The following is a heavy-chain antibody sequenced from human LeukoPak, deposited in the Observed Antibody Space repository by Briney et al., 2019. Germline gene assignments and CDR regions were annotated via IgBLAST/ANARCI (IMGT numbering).Heavy chain of an antibody. CDR1: GFTFDDYA. Sequence: GGSLRLSCAASGFTFDDYAMHWVRQAPGKGLEWVSGISWNSGSIGYADSVKGRFTIFRDNAKNSLYLQMNSLRAEDTALYYCAKDWVAAAGRFDYWGQGTLVTVSS. D-gene: IGHD6-13*01. J-gene: IGHJ4*02. CDR3: AKDWVAAAGRFDY. V-gene: IGHV3-9*01. CDR2: ISWNSGSI.